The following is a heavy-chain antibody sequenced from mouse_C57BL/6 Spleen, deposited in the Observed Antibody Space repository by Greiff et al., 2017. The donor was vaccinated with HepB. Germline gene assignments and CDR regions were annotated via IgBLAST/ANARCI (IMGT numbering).Heavy chain of an antibody. Sequence: DVHLVESGGGLVQPKGSLKLSCAASGFSFNTYAMNWVRQAPGKGLEWVARIRSKSNNYATYYADSVKDRFTISRDDSESMIYLQMNNLKTEDTAMYYCVGEGRGRAWFAYWGQGTLVTVSA. V-gene: IGHV10-1*01. CDR1: GFSFNTYA. D-gene: IGHD2-13*01. CDR2: IRSKSNNYAT. J-gene: IGHJ3*01. CDR3: VGEGRGRAWFAY.